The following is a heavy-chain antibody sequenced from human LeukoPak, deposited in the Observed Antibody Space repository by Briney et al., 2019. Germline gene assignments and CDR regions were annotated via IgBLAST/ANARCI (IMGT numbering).Heavy chain of an antibody. CDR3: AKAGGYSSSWPRSYYYYMDV. Sequence: PGGSLRLSCAASGFTFSSYDMHWVRQAPGKGLEWVAFMQYDGSIKYYADSVKGRFTISRDNSKNTLYLQMNSLRAEDTAVYYCAKAGGYSSSWPRSYYYYMDVWGKGTTVTISS. V-gene: IGHV3-30*02. CDR1: GFTFSSYD. J-gene: IGHJ6*03. D-gene: IGHD6-13*01. CDR2: MQYDGSIK.